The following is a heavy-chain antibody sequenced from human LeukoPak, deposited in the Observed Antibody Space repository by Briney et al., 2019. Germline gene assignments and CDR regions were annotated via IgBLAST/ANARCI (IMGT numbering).Heavy chain of an antibody. V-gene: IGHV1-24*01. CDR1: GYTLTELS. Sequence: GASVKVSCKVSGYTLTELSMHWVRQAPGKGLEWMGGFDPEDGETIYAQKFQGRVTMTEDTSTDTAYMELSSLRSEDTAVYYCAADLHPYYDFWSYRPNWFDPWGQGTLVTVSS. CDR2: FDPEDGET. J-gene: IGHJ5*02. CDR3: AADLHPYYDFWSYRPNWFDP. D-gene: IGHD3-3*01.